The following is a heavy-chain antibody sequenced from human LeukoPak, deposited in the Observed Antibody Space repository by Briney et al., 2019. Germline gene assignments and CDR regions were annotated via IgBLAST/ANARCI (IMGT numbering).Heavy chain of an antibody. D-gene: IGHD3-10*01. V-gene: IGHV2-70*11. CDR3: AREFRGDWYFDL. CDR1: GFSLSTSGMF. CDR2: IDWDDAK. Sequence: SAPALVKPTQTLTLTCTFSGFSLSTSGMFVSWIRQAPGKALQWLARIDWDDAKYYSTSLKTRLTISKDTSKNQVVLTMTNMDPVDTATYYCAREFRGDWYFDLWGRGTLVTVSS. J-gene: IGHJ2*01.